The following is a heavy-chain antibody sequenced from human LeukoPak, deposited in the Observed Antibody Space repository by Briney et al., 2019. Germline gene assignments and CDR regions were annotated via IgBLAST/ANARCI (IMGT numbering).Heavy chain of an antibody. D-gene: IGHD2-2*01. J-gene: IGHJ4*02. CDR2: ISAYNGNT. CDR3: ALVDIVVVPAGFDY. CDR1: GYTFTSYX. V-gene: IGHV1-18*01. Sequence: ASVKVSCKASGYTFTSYXXXWVRQAPGQGXXXXXWISAYNGNTNYAQXXXGXXTMTTDTSTSTAYMELRSLRSDDTAVYYCALVDIVVVPAGFDYWGQGTLVTVSS.